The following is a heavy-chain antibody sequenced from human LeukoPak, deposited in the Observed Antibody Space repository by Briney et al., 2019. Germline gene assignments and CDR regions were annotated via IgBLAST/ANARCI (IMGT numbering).Heavy chain of an antibody. Sequence: SETLSLTCTVSAGSFISSSHHWGWIRQHPGKGLEWIGYINYSGSTYYNPSLESRTSISVDTSRNQFSLKVTSVTAADTAVYYCAREAAAGTSWFDPWGQGAQVTVSS. CDR2: INYSGST. J-gene: IGHJ5*02. CDR3: AREAAAGTSWFDP. CDR1: AGSFISSSHH. D-gene: IGHD6-13*01. V-gene: IGHV4-31*03.